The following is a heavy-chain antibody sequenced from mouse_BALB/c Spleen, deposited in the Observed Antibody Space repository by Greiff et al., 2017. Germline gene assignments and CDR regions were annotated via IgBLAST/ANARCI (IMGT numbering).Heavy chain of an antibody. CDR3: TRGPMISYAMDY. CDR1: GYSFTSYW. D-gene: IGHD2-4*01. J-gene: IGHJ4*01. Sequence: DVQLQESGTVLARPGASVKMSCKASGYSFTSYWMHWVKQRPGQGLEWIGAIYPGNSDTSYNQKFKGKAKLTAVTSASTAYMELSSLTNEDSAVYYCTRGPMISYAMDYWGQGTSVTVSS. CDR2: IYPGNSDT. V-gene: IGHV1-5*01.